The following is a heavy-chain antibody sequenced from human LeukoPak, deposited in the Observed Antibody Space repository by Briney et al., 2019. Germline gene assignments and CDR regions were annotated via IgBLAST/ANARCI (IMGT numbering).Heavy chain of an antibody. Sequence: GGSLRLSCAASGFTFSNYGLHWVRQAPGKGLEWVALISYDGSNKNYADSVRGRFTISRDNSKNTLYLQMNSLRAEDTAVYYCARDVSYSILGYCSSTSCYYMDVWGKGTTVTVSS. CDR3: ARDVSYSILGYCSSTSCYYMDV. J-gene: IGHJ6*03. D-gene: IGHD2-2*01. CDR1: GFTFSNYG. CDR2: ISYDGSNK. V-gene: IGHV3-30*03.